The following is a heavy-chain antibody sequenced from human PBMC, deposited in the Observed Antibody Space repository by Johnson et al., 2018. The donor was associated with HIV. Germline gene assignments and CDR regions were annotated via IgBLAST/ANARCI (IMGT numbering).Heavy chain of an antibody. CDR2: ISSSGGTI. CDR1: RFTFSDYY. D-gene: IGHD5-18*01. J-gene: IGHJ3*01. CDR3: ARDGRDLVTRGGFDV. V-gene: IGHV3-11*04. Sequence: QVQLVESGGGLVKPGGSLRLSCAASRFTFSDYYMSWIRQTPGKGLEWVSYISSSGGTIYYADSVKGRFTISRDNSRNMLYLQMNSLIPEDKAVYYCARDGRDLVTRGGFDVWGPGTVVTVSS.